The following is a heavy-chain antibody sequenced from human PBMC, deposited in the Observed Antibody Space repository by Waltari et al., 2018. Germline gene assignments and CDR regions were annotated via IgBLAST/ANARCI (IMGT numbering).Heavy chain of an antibody. CDR2: IYTSGST. J-gene: IGHJ5*02. V-gene: IGHV4-61*02. Sequence: QVQLQESGPGLVKPSQTLSLTCTVSGGSISSGSYYWSWIRQPAGKGLEWIGRIYTSGSTNYNPALKSRVTISVDTSKNQFSRKLSSVTAADTAVYYCAREGLAAAGRYNWFDPWGQGTLVTVSS. D-gene: IGHD6-13*01. CDR3: AREGLAAAGRYNWFDP. CDR1: GGSISSGSYY.